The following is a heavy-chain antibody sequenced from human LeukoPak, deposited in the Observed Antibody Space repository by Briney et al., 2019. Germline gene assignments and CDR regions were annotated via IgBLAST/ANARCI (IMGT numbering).Heavy chain of an antibody. CDR2: INVGNGNT. CDR3: ARCLSVGYSCFGYFDY. Sequence: ASVKVSCKASGYTFTSYAMHWVRQAPGQRLEWMGWINVGNGNTRYSQKFQGRDTITRDTSASTAYMELSSLRSEDTAVYYCARCLSVGYSCFGYFDYWGQGTLVTVSS. V-gene: IGHV1-3*01. CDR1: GYTFTSYA. J-gene: IGHJ4*02. D-gene: IGHD5-18*01.